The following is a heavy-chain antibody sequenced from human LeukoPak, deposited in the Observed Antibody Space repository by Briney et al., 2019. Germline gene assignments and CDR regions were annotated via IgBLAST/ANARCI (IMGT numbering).Heavy chain of an antibody. D-gene: IGHD3-22*01. CDR1: RFSVSSNY. J-gene: IGHJ4*02. CDR3: ARGPRYDSSGYPLDY. CDR2: IYSGGST. V-gene: IGHV3-53*01. Sequence: GGSLRLSCAASRFSVSSNYMSWVRQAPGKGLEWVSLIYSGGSTYYADSVKGRFTISRDNSKNTLYLQMNGLRVEDTAVYYCARGPRYDSSGYPLDYWGQGALVTVSS.